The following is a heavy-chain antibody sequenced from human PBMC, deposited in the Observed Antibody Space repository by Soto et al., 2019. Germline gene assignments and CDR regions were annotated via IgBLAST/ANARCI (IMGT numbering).Heavy chain of an antibody. J-gene: IGHJ4*02. CDR2: INPSGGST. V-gene: IGHV1-46*01. CDR3: AREGRSSYSSGWYYFDY. Sequence: ASVKVSCKASGYTFTSYYMHWVRQAPGQGLEWMGIINPSGGSTSYAQKFQGRVTMTRDTSTSTVYMELSSLRSEDTAVYYCAREGRSSYSSGWYYFDYWGQGTLVTVSS. D-gene: IGHD6-19*01. CDR1: GYTFTSYY.